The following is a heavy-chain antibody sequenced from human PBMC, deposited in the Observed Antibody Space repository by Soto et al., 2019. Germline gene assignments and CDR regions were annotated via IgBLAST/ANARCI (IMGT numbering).Heavy chain of an antibody. CDR1: GFTVSNYG. CDR3: AKEMIASTLADFFDY. Sequence: EVQLLESGGGLIQPGGSLRLSCEASGFTVSNYGMTWVRLAPGKGLEWVLTISGSGGRTFYADPVKGRFTISSDNSKNTLYLQMNTVRAEDTAVSYCAKEMIASTLADFFDYWGQGTLVTVSS. J-gene: IGHJ4*02. CDR2: ISGSGGRT. D-gene: IGHD2-21*01. V-gene: IGHV3-23*01.